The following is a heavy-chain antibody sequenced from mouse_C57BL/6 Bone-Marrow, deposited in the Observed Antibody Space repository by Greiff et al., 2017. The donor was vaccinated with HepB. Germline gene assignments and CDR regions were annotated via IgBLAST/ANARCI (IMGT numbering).Heavy chain of an antibody. D-gene: IGHD2-1*01. V-gene: IGHV1-69*01. CDR3: ARIYYGNRAWFAY. CDR2: IDPSDSYT. Sequence: QVQLQQPGAELVMPGASVKLSCKASGYTFTSYWMHWVKQRPGQGLEWVGEIDPSDSYTNYNQKFKGKSTLTVDKSSSTAYMQLSSLTSEDSAVYYCARIYYGNRAWFAYWGQGTRVTVSA. CDR1: GYTFTSYW. J-gene: IGHJ3*01.